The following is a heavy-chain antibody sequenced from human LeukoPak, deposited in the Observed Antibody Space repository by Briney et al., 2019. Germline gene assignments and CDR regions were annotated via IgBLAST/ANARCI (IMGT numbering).Heavy chain of an antibody. CDR2: IKEEGSEK. J-gene: IGHJ4*02. CDR3: SRDPRSLDY. Sequence: GGSLRLSCAASGFTFNTYWMSWVRQAPGKGLEWVANIKEEGSEKYYVDSVKGRFTISTDNAKNSLYLQMNSLRVEDTGIYYCSRDPRSLDYWGQGALVTVSS. CDR1: GFTFNTYW. V-gene: IGHV3-7*03.